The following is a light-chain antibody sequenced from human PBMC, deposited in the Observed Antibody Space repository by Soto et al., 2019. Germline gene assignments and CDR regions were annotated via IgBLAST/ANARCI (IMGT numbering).Light chain of an antibody. CDR3: QQYGSSPQT. CDR1: QSVSSSY. V-gene: IGKV3-20*01. CDR2: GAS. Sequence: EIVLTQSPGTLSLSPGGRATLSCRASQSVSSSYLAWYQQKPGQAPRLLIYGASSRATGIPDRFSGSGSGTDFTLTISSLEPEDFAVYYCQQYGSSPQTFGQGTKVDIK. J-gene: IGKJ1*01.